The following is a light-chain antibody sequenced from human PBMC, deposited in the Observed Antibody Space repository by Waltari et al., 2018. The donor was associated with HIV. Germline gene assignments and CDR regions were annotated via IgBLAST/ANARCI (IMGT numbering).Light chain of an antibody. Sequence: EIVMTQSPATLSVSPGERATLSCRASQSVTSSYLAWYQQKPGQAPRLLIYGASSRATDIPDRFSGSGSGTDFTLTIRRLEPEDSAVYCCQQYGTSPYTFGLGTKLEI. J-gene: IGKJ2*01. CDR2: GAS. CDR3: QQYGTSPYT. V-gene: IGKV3-20*01. CDR1: QSVTSSY.